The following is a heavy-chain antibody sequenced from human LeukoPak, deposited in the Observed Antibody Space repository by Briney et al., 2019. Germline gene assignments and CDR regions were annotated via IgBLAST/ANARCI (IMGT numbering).Heavy chain of an antibody. CDR3: ARGAAGSYSGIDY. CDR1: GFTFSSYS. CDR2: ISSSSSYI. D-gene: IGHD6-13*01. J-gene: IGHJ4*02. V-gene: IGHV3-21*01. Sequence: GGSLRLSCAASGFTFSSYSMNWVRQAPGKGLEWVSSISSSSSYIYYADSVKGRFTISRDNAKNSLYLQMNSLRAEDTAVYYYARGAAGSYSGIDYWGQGTLVTVSS.